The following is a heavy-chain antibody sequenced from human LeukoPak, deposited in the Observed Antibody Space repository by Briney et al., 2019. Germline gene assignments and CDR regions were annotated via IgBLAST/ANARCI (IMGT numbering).Heavy chain of an antibody. J-gene: IGHJ1*01. Sequence: SVTVSCTASGGTFSSYAINWVRQAPGQGLEWMGGIIPIFGTTNYAQKFQGRVTITADESTSTAYMELSSLRPEDTAVYFCARTTTVVTEYFQHWGQGTLVTVSS. CDR1: GGTFSSYA. CDR2: IIPIFGTT. D-gene: IGHD4-23*01. V-gene: IGHV1-69*13. CDR3: ARTTTVVTEYFQH.